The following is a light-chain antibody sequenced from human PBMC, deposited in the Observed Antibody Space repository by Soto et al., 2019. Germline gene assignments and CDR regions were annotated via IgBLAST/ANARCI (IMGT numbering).Light chain of an antibody. V-gene: IGKV3-20*01. CDR3: QQYGRSTYT. J-gene: IGKJ2*01. CDR1: QSVSSSF. Sequence: EIVLTQSPGTLSLSPGERAALSCRASQSVSSSFLAWYQQKPGQAPRLLIYVASSTTTGIPDRFTGSGSGTDFTLTLSSREPEDFSVYYCQQYGRSTYTFGQGTKLQIK. CDR2: VAS.